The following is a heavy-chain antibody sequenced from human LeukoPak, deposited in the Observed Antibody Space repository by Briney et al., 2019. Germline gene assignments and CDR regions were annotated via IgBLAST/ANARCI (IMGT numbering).Heavy chain of an antibody. CDR1: GFTFSSYW. Sequence: GGSLRLSCAASGFTFSSYWMSWIRQAPGKGLERVANIKEDGSEKYYVDSVKGRFTISRDNAKNSLYLQMNSLRAEDTAVYYCERDAAFGVVITDAFDIWGQGTMVTVSS. D-gene: IGHD3-3*01. J-gene: IGHJ3*02. CDR3: ERDAAFGVVITDAFDI. CDR2: IKEDGSEK. V-gene: IGHV3-7*01.